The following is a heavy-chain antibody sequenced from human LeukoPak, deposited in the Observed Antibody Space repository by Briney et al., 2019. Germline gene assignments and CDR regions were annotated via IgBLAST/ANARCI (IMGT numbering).Heavy chain of an antibody. CDR1: GFSFDDYA. J-gene: IGHJ4*02. CDR2: ISSSGTAI. Sequence: GGSLRLSCAASGFSFDDYAMHWVRQAPGKGLEWVSYISSSGTAIYYADSVKGRFTISRDNAKNSLYLQMNSLRAEDTAVYYCAKSLFYDSSGQAFDYWGQGTLVTVSS. CDR3: AKSLFYDSSGQAFDY. D-gene: IGHD3-22*01. V-gene: IGHV3-48*03.